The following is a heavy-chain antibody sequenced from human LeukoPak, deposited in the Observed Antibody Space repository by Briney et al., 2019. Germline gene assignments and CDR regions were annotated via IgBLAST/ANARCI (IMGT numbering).Heavy chain of an antibody. Sequence: SETLSLTCTVSGGSISSYFWSWIPQPPGKGLEWIGYIYNSGSTNYNPSLKSRVTISMDTSKNQFSLKLSSVTAADTAVYYCARGGSGWMARFYYYYYMDVWGKGTTVTISS. V-gene: IGHV4-59*01. CDR2: IYNSGST. CDR3: ARGGSGWMARFYYYYYMDV. D-gene: IGHD6-19*01. J-gene: IGHJ6*03. CDR1: GGSISSYF.